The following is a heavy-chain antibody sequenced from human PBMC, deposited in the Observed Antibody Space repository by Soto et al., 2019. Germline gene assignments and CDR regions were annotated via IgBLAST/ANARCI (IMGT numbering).Heavy chain of an antibody. CDR3: ARHLGGFDDSSGYYYAFGY. V-gene: IGHV4-59*08. CDR1: GGSISSYY. D-gene: IGHD3-22*01. J-gene: IGHJ4*02. CDR2: IYYSGST. Sequence: SETLSLTCTVSGGSISSYYWSWIRQPPGKGLEWIGYIYYSGSTNYNPSLKSRVTIPVDTSKNQFSLKLSSVTAADTAVYYCARHLGGFDDSSGYYYAFGYWGQGTLVTVSS.